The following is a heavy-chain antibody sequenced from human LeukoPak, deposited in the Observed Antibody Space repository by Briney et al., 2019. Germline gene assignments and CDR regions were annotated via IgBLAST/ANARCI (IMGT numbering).Heavy chain of an antibody. CDR2: IWYDGSRD. D-gene: IGHD2-15*01. Sequence: GGSLRLSCAASGFTFSSYAMNWVRQAPGKGLEWVAVIWYDGSRDDYAESVKGRFTVSRDNANNTAYLQMNSLRVEDTAVYYCVRILGGSRFDPWGQGALVTVSS. J-gene: IGHJ5*02. CDR3: VRILGGSRFDP. CDR1: GFTFSSYA. V-gene: IGHV3-33*08.